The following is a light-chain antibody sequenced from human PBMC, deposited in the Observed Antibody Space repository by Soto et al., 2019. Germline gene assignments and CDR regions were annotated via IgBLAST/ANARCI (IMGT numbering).Light chain of an antibody. Sequence: EIVLTQSPATLSLSPGERATLSCRASQSVSSYLALYQQKPGQAPRLLIYDASNRATGIPARFSGSGSGTDFTLTISSLAPEDFAVYYCQQRSTWPPGYTFGQGTKLELK. V-gene: IGKV3-11*01. CDR2: DAS. CDR3: QQRSTWPPGYT. J-gene: IGKJ2*01. CDR1: QSVSSY.